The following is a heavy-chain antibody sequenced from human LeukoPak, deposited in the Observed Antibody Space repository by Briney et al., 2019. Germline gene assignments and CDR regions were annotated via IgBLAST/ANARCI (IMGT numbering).Heavy chain of an antibody. D-gene: IGHD3-10*01. CDR3: ARDPYYYGSGRYYYGMDV. CDR1: GFTFSDYY. Sequence: PGGSLRLSCAASGFTFSDYYMSWIRQAPGKGLEWVSYISSSSSYTNYADSVKGRFTISRDNAKNSLYLQVNSLRAEDTAVYYCARDPYYYGSGRYYYGMDVWGKGTTVTVSS. V-gene: IGHV3-11*06. J-gene: IGHJ6*04. CDR2: ISSSSSYT.